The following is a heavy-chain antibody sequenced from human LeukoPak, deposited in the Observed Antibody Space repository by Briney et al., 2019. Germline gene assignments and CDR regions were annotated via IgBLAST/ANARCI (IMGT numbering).Heavy chain of an antibody. CDR2: IYISGSI. V-gene: IGHV4-4*07. D-gene: IGHD1-1*01. CDR3: ARDRGTWNDDGFDY. J-gene: IGHJ4*02. CDR1: GGSISSYY. Sequence: SETLSLTCTVSGGSISSYYWGWIRQPAGKGLEWIGRIYISGSIKYNPSLKSRVTMSVDTSKNQFSLRLSSVTAADTAVYYCARDRGTWNDDGFDYWGQGTLVTVSS.